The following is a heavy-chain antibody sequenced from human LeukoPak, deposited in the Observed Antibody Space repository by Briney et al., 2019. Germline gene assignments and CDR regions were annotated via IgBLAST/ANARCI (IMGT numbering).Heavy chain of an antibody. D-gene: IGHD3-3*01. J-gene: IGHJ1*01. CDR2: ISSSSSYI. CDR1: GFTFSSYS. V-gene: IGHV3-21*01. CDR3: ARDKGIYDFWSGYYXX. Sequence: GGSLRLSCAASGFTFSSYSMNWVRQAPGKGLEWVSSISSSSSYIYYADSVKGRFTISRDNAKNSLYLQMNSLRAEDTAVYYCARDKGIYDFWSGYYXXWGQXXLVT.